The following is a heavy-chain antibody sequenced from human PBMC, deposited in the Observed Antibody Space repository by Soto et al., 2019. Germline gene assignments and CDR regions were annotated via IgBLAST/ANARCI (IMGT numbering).Heavy chain of an antibody. CDR2: IKQDGSEK. CDR3: ARFPCSGGSCYRYYYYYGMDV. D-gene: IGHD2-15*01. J-gene: IGHJ6*02. CDR1: GFTFSIYW. Sequence: GGSLRLSCAASGFTFSIYWMSWVLQAPWKGLEWVANIKQDGSEKYYVDSVKGRFTISRDNAKNSLYLQMNSLRAKDTAVYYCARFPCSGGSCYRYYYYYGMDVWGQGTTVTVSS. V-gene: IGHV3-7*01.